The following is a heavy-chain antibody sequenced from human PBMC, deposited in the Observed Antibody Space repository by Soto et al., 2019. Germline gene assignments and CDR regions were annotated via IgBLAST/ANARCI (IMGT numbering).Heavy chain of an antibody. CDR1: GYSFSTYW. J-gene: IGHJ4*02. V-gene: IGHV5-51*01. CDR3: VRLLYSSGWYY. D-gene: IGHD6-19*01. Sequence: LGESLKISCKGSGYSFSTYWIAWVRQMPGKGLEWMGIIYPGDSDTRYSPSFQGQVTISADKSISTAYLQWTSLKASDTAMYYCVRLLYSSGWYYWGQGTLVTVSS. CDR2: IYPGDSDT.